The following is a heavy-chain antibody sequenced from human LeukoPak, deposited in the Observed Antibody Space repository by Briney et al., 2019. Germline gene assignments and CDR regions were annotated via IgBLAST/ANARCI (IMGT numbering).Heavy chain of an antibody. CDR2: INSDGRYT. Sequence: GGSLRLSCAASGFTFSTYWMHWVRQAPGKGLVWVSHINSDGRYTTYADSVTGRFTISRDNAKNTLYLQMNSLRAEDTAVYYCARVLAQQQGYWGQGTLVTVS. D-gene: IGHD6-13*01. J-gene: IGHJ4*02. CDR3: ARVLAQQQGY. CDR1: GFTFSTYW. V-gene: IGHV3-74*01.